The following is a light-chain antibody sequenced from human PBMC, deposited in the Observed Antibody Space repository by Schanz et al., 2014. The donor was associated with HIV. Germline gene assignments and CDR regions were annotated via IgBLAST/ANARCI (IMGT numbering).Light chain of an antibody. Sequence: EIVLTQSPGTLSLSPGDRATLSCRASQSVRNRYLAWYQQKPGQAPRLLIYAASSRVTGVPDRFSGSGSGTDFTLTISRVEAEDYAVYYCQQYDSPPWTFGQGTKVEVK. CDR3: QQYDSPPWT. J-gene: IGKJ1*01. CDR2: AAS. CDR1: QSVRNRY. V-gene: IGKV3-20*01.